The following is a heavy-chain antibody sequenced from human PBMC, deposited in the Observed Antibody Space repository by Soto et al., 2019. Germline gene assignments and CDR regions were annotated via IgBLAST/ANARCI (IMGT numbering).Heavy chain of an antibody. CDR2: IYYSGST. J-gene: IGHJ6*02. CDR1: GGSISSYY. CDR3: ARDYIGRGYSYGKGGYYYYGMDV. Sequence: KPSETLSLTCTVSGGSISSYYWSWIRQPPGKGLEWIGYIYYSGSTNYNPSLKSRVTISVDTSKNQFSLKLSSVTAADTAVYYCARDYIGRGYSYGKGGYYYYGMDVWGQGTTVTVSS. V-gene: IGHV4-59*01. D-gene: IGHD5-18*01.